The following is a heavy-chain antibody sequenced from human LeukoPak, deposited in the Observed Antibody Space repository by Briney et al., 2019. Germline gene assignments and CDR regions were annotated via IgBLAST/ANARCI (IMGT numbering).Heavy chain of an antibody. Sequence: ASVKVSCKASGYTFTGYYMHWVRQAPGQGLEWMGWINPNSGGTNYAQKFQGRVTMTRDTSISTAYMELSRLRSDDTAVYYCARDLSVYSSSSDDYWGQGTLVTVSS. D-gene: IGHD6-6*01. CDR2: INPNSGGT. V-gene: IGHV1-2*02. J-gene: IGHJ4*02. CDR1: GYTFTGYY. CDR3: ARDLSVYSSSSDDY.